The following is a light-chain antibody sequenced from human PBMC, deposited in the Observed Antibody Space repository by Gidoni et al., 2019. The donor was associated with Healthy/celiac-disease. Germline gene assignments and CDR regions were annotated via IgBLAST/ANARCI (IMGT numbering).Light chain of an antibody. J-gene: IGLJ3*02. CDR1: SSDVGSSHL. CDR2: AGS. V-gene: IGLV2-23*01. CDR3: CSYAGSSLWV. Sequence: QSALTQPASVSGSPGQSITISCTGTSSDVGSSHLVSWYQRHPGKAPKLMIYAGSQRPSGVSTRFSCSQSGNPASLTISGLQAEDEAAYYCCSYAGSSLWVFGGGTKLTVL.